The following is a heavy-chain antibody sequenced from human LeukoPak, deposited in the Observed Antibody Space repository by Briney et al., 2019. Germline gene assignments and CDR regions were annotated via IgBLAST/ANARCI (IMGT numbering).Heavy chain of an antibody. J-gene: IGHJ4*02. CDR2: ISNSSTYI. CDR1: GFTFSSYT. D-gene: IGHD3-10*01. V-gene: IGHV3-21*01. Sequence: GGSLRLSCAASGFTFSSYTMNWVRQAPGKGLEWVSSISNSSTYINYADSVKGRFTISRDNAKNSLYLQMNSLRAEDTAVYYCTRDRSPGNFDYWGQGILVTVSS. CDR3: TRDRSPGNFDY.